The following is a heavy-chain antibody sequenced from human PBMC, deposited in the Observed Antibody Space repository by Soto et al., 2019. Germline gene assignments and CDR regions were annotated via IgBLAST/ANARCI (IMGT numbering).Heavy chain of an antibody. Sequence: QVPLVQSGAEVKKPGSSVKVSCKASGGTFSSYAISWVRQAPGQGLEWMGGIIPIFGTANYAQKFQGRVTITADESTSTAYMELSSLRSEDTAVYYCARGPPHQRGYSYGFGPYYFDYWGQGTLVTVSS. V-gene: IGHV1-69*01. CDR2: IIPIFGTA. CDR1: GGTFSSYA. J-gene: IGHJ4*02. CDR3: ARGPPHQRGYSYGFGPYYFDY. D-gene: IGHD5-18*01.